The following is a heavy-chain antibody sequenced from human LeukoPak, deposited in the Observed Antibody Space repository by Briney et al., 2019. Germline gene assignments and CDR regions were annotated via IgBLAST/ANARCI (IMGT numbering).Heavy chain of an antibody. CDR2: IFPIFGTA. CDR3: ARAGRVVVVPAALDYYYYYMDV. D-gene: IGHD2-2*01. Sequence: SVKVSCKASGGTFSSYAISLVRLAPGQGLEWMGGIFPIFGTANYAQKFQGRVTITTDESTSTAYMELRSLRSEDTAVYYCARAGRVVVVPAALDYYYYYMDVWGKGTTVTVSS. J-gene: IGHJ6*03. V-gene: IGHV1-69*05. CDR1: GGTFSSYA.